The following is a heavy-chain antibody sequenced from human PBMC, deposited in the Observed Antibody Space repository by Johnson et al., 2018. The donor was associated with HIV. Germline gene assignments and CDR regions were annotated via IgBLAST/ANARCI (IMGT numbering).Heavy chain of an antibody. J-gene: IGHJ3*02. V-gene: IGHV3-74*02. CDR1: GFTLSSYW. D-gene: IGHD3-22*01. CDR3: ARGRISVTEVDLRGGGFDI. Sequence: VQLVESGGGVVQPGRSLRLSCAASGFTLSSYWMHWVRQAPGKGLVWVSRINSDGSSTSYADSVQGRFTVSRDNSKNTLYLQMNSLREEDTAVYHCARGRISVTEVDLRGGGFDIWGQGTMVTVSS. CDR2: INSDGSST.